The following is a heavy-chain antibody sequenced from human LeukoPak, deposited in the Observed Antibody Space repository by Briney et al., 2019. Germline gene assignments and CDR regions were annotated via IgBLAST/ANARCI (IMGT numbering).Heavy chain of an antibody. CDR1: GFTFSSYA. D-gene: IGHD2-21*01. Sequence: GGSLRLSCAASGFTFSSYAMSWVRQAPGKGLEWVSAISGSGGSTYYADSVKGRFTISRDNSKNTLYLQMNSLRAEDTAVYYCAKDGSVAYCGGDCKMLDYWGRGTLVTVSS. J-gene: IGHJ4*02. CDR3: AKDGSVAYCGGDCKMLDY. V-gene: IGHV3-23*01. CDR2: ISGSGGST.